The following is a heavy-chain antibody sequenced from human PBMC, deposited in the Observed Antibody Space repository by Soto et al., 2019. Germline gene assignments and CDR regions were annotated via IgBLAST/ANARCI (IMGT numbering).Heavy chain of an antibody. CDR3: ARHGRQSNY. J-gene: IGHJ4*02. CDR1: GGSISSYY. Sequence: SQTPSLTCTVSGGSISSYYWSWIRQPPGKGLEWIGYIYYSGSTNYNPSLKSRVTISVDTSKNQFSLKLSSVTAADTAVYYCARHGRQSNYWGEGTLVTVSS. V-gene: IGHV4-59*08. D-gene: IGHD1-1*01. CDR2: IYYSGST.